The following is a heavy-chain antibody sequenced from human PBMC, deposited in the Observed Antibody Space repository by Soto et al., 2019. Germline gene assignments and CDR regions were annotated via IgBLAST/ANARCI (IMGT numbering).Heavy chain of an antibody. CDR1: GSSISSGGYS. CDR2: IYHSGST. J-gene: IGHJ4*02. D-gene: IGHD6-13*01. V-gene: IGHV4-30-2*01. CDR3: ATEYSSSWGSYFDY. Sequence: QLQLQESGSGLVKPSQTLSLTYAVSGSSISSGGYSWSWIRQPPGKGQEWIGYIYHSGSTYYNPSLKRRVTRSVDRSKNQFSLKLSSVTAADTAVYYCATEYSSSWGSYFDYWGQGTLVTVSS.